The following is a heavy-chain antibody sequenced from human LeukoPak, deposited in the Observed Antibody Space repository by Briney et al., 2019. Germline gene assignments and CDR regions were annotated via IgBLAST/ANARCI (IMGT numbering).Heavy chain of an antibody. D-gene: IGHD3-22*01. CDR2: ISGSGGST. V-gene: IGHV3-23*01. Sequence: HPGGALRLSYAASGFTFSSYAMSWVRQAPGKGLEWVSAISGSGGSTYYADSVRGRFTISRDNSKNTLYLQMNSLRAEDTAVYYCAKDLSLVGSGYWDWGQGTLVTVSS. CDR1: GFTFSSYA. CDR3: AKDLSLVGSGYWD. J-gene: IGHJ4*02.